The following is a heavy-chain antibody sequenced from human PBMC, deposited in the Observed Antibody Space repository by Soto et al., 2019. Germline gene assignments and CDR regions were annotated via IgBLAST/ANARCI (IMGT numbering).Heavy chain of an antibody. V-gene: IGHV3-23*05. D-gene: IGHD3-10*01. Sequence: EVQLLELGGGWVQPGGSLRLSCAASGFTFSTYAMTWVRLAPGRGLEWVLGIKSSGSPTDYPESVKGRFTISRDNLMNTLFLDMNGLRAEDTAIYYCAKTPRGGASGDWYFDLWGRGTLVTVSS. CDR1: GFTFSTYA. CDR3: AKTPRGGASGDWYFDL. J-gene: IGHJ2*01. CDR2: IKSSGSPT.